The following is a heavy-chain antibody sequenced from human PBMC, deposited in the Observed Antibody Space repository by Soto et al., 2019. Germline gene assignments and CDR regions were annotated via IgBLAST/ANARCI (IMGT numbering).Heavy chain of an antibody. CDR3: AREENCSDGVCYSEYFQR. CDR1: GYIFTAYS. J-gene: IGHJ1*01. D-gene: IGHD2-15*01. CDR2: VNPSGGST. V-gene: IGHV1-46*01. Sequence: ASEKVSCKASGYIFTAYSMHWVRQAPGQGLEWMGVVNPSGGSTNYAQRFQGRITMTRDTSTSTVYMDLKFLTSEDTAVYYCAREENCSDGVCYSEYFQRWGQGTLVTVSS.